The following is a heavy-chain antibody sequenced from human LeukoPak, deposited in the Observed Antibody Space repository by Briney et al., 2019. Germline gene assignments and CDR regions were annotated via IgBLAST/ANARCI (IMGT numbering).Heavy chain of an antibody. J-gene: IGHJ5*02. CDR3: ARGAGAATQMNWFDP. Sequence: ASVKVSCKASGYTFTGYYMHWVRQAPGRGLEWMGWINPNSGGTNYAQKFQGRVTLTRDTSISTAYMELSRLISDDTAVYYRARGAGAATQMNWFDPWGQGTLVTVSS. V-gene: IGHV1-2*02. D-gene: IGHD2-15*01. CDR2: INPNSGGT. CDR1: GYTFTGYY.